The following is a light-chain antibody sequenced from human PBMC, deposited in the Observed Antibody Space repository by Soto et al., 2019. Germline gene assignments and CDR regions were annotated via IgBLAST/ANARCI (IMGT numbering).Light chain of an antibody. V-gene: IGKV3-15*01. CDR3: QQYNSWPPIT. CDR2: GAS. Sequence: EIVMTQSPGTLSLSPGERATLSCRASESVSSNLAWYQQRPGQAPRLVIYGASTRATGIPARFSGGGSGTEFTLTISSLQSEDFAVYYCQQYNSWPPITFGQGTRLEI. CDR1: ESVSSN. J-gene: IGKJ5*01.